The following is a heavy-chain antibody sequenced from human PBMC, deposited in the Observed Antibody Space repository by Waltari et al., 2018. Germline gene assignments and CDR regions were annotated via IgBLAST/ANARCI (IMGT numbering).Heavy chain of an antibody. Sequence: QVQLQESGPGLVKPSETLSLTCTVSGGSISSYYWSWIRQPPGKGLEWVGYIYYSGSTTYNPSLKSRVTLSVDTSKNQFSLKLSSVTAADTAVYYCAGGIAARKLNYYGMDVWGQGTTVTVSS. D-gene: IGHD6-6*01. CDR1: GGSISSYY. V-gene: IGHV4-59*01. CDR2: IYYSGST. J-gene: IGHJ6*02. CDR3: AGGIAARKLNYYGMDV.